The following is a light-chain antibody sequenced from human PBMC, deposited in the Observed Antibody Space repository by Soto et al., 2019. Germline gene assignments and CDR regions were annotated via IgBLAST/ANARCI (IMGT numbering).Light chain of an antibody. Sequence: QSVLTQSASASGTPGQRVTISCSGGTSNIGTNAVYWFQLLPGTAPKLLIYYSKHRPSGISDRFSGSKSGTSASLAISGLRPEDEADYYCAAWDDRLRGYVFATGTKLTVL. CDR1: TSNIGTNA. J-gene: IGLJ1*01. CDR3: AAWDDRLRGYV. V-gene: IGLV1-47*01. CDR2: YSK.